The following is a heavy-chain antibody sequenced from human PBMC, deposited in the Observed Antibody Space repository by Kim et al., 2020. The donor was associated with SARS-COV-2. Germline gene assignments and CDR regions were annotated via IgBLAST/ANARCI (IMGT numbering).Heavy chain of an antibody. V-gene: IGHV4-34*01. CDR3: ARGARGGYYYYGMDV. Sequence: PSLKSRVTISVDTSKNQFSLKLSSVTAADTAVYYCARGARGGYYYYGMDVWGQGTTVTVSS. D-gene: IGHD3-16*01. J-gene: IGHJ6*02.